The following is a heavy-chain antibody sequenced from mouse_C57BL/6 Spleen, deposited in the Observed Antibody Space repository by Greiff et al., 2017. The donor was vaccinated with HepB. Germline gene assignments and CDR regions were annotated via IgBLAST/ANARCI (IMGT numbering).Heavy chain of an antibody. J-gene: IGHJ1*03. CDR2: IHPNSGST. CDR3: ARDDYYGSSPSYFDV. CDR1: GYTFTSYW. V-gene: IGHV1-64*01. D-gene: IGHD1-1*01. Sequence: VKLQQPGAELVKPGASVKLSCKASGYTFTSYWMHWVKQRPGQGLEWIGMIHPNSGSTNYNEKFKSKATLTVDKSSSTAYMQLSSLTSEDSAVYYCARDDYYGSSPSYFDVWGTGTTVTVSS.